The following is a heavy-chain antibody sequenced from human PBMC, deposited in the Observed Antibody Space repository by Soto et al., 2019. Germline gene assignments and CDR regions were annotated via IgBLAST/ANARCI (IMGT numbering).Heavy chain of an antibody. CDR3: TNPQLYYGMDV. D-gene: IGHD5-18*01. CDR1: GFTFSGSA. CDR2: IRSKANSDAT. V-gene: IGHV3-73*02. Sequence: EVQLVESGGGLVQPGGSLKLSCAASGFTFSGSAMHWVRQASGKGLEWVGRIRSKANSDATAYAASVKGRFTISRDDSKNTAYLQMNSLKTEDTAVYYCTNPQLYYGMDVWGQGTTVTVSS. J-gene: IGHJ6*02.